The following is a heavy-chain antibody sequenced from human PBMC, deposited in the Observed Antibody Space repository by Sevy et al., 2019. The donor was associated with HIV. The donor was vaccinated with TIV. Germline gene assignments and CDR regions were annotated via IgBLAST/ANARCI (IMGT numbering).Heavy chain of an antibody. CDR3: VRQDLATAAPRPY. D-gene: IGHD6-6*01. Sequence: SETLSLTCTVHGEPFSGYYWSWIRQPPGKGLEWIGEINHSGITHYNPSLKSQVTLSVDTSKNHFSLKLSSVTAADTAVYYCVRQDLATAAPRPYWGQGSLVTVSS. J-gene: IGHJ4*02. V-gene: IGHV4-34*01. CDR1: GEPFSGYY. CDR2: INHSGIT.